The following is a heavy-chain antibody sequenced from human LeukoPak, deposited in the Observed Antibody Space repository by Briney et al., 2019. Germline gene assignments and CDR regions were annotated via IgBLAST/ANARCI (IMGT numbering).Heavy chain of an antibody. V-gene: IGHV4-4*07. Sequence: PSETLSLTCTVSGGSISSYYWSWIRQPAGKGLEWIGRIYSSGSTNYNPSLKSRVTMSVDTSKNQFSLKLNSVTAADTAVYYCARGDDFWSGPNDAFDIWGQGTMVTVSS. CDR2: IYSSGST. J-gene: IGHJ3*02. CDR1: GGSISSYY. CDR3: ARGDDFWSGPNDAFDI. D-gene: IGHD3-3*01.